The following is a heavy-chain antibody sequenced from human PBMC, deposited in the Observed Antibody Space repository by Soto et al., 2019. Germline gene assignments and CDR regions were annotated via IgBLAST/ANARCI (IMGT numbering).Heavy chain of an antibody. CDR3: ARAYDSSVGIDY. J-gene: IGHJ4*02. V-gene: IGHV4-59*01. CDR2: IYYSGST. D-gene: IGHD3-22*01. CDR1: GGSISSYY. Sequence: SETLSLTCTVSGGSISSYYWSWIRQPPGKGLEWIGYIYYSGSTNYNPSLKSRVTISVDTSKNQFSLKLSSVTAADTAVYYCARAYDSSVGIDYWGQGTLVTVSS.